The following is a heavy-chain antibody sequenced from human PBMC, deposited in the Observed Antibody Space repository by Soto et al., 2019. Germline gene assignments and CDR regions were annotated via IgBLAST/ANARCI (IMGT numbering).Heavy chain of an antibody. CDR3: GRGQATFDP. V-gene: IGHV1-3*04. J-gene: IGHJ5*02. CDR2: INTANGDT. CDR1: GYTFTNYA. Sequence: QIQLVQSGAEMQKPGASVKVSCKASGYTFTNYAMHWVRQAPGQSLGWMGRINTANGDTIYSQNFQGRVTITRDASARTVYLELSSLRFEDSAVYYCGRGQATFDPWGQGTLVTVSS.